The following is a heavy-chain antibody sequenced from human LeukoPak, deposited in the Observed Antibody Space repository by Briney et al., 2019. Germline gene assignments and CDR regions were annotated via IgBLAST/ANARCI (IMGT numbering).Heavy chain of an antibody. Sequence: SETLSLTCTVSGGSVSTTSYYWVWIRQPPGRGLDWIGSIYYSGSTYYNPSLKSRVTISVATSKNQFSLKLSSVTAADTAVYFCARGEAAAAADWYFDLWGRGTLVTVSS. J-gene: IGHJ2*01. CDR2: IYYSGST. CDR1: GGSVSTTSYY. V-gene: IGHV4-39*01. CDR3: ARGEAAAAADWYFDL. D-gene: IGHD6-13*01.